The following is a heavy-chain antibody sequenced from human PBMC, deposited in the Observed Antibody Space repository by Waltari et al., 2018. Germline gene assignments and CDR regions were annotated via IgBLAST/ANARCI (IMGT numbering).Heavy chain of an antibody. D-gene: IGHD1-1*01. V-gene: IGHV1-46*01. CDR3: ARAEQGWFDP. CDR1: GYTFTIYY. CDR2: INTSGGST. Sequence: QVQLVQSGAEVKKPGASVKVSCKASGYTFTIYYMPWSRQDPGEGLEWMGLINTSGGSTSYAQKFQGRVTMTRDTSTSTVYMELSSLRSEDTAVYYCARAEQGWFDPWGQGTLVTVSS. J-gene: IGHJ5*02.